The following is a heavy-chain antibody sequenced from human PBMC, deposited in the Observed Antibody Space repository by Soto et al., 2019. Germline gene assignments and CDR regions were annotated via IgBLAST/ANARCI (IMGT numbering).Heavy chain of an antibody. Sequence: EVQLLESGGGLVQPGGSLRLSCAASGFTFSSYAMSWVRQAPGKGLEWVSAISGSGGSTYYADSVKGRFTISRDNSKNTLYMQMTSMTPEETTVYYCAKDAGAFWGGNYFRSPSPNGEAFDIWGQGQWSPSLQ. V-gene: IGHV3-23*01. D-gene: IGHD3-3*01. CDR1: GFTFSSYA. CDR2: ISGSGGST. J-gene: IGHJ3*02. CDR3: AKDAGAFWGGNYFRSPSPNGEAFDI.